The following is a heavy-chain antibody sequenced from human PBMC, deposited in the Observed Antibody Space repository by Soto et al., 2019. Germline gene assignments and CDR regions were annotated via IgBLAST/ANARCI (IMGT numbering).Heavy chain of an antibody. V-gene: IGHV3-23*01. Sequence: GSLRLSCAASGFTFSSYAMSWVRQAPGKGLEWVSAISGSGGSTYYADSVKGRFTISRDNSQNTLFLQMNNLRAEDTAVYYCAKTSETGNPSTYYYYYSGMNVWGQGTTVTVSS. D-gene: IGHD2-2*01. CDR2: ISGSGGST. CDR3: AKTSETGNPSTYYYYYSGMNV. J-gene: IGHJ6*02. CDR1: GFTFSSYA.